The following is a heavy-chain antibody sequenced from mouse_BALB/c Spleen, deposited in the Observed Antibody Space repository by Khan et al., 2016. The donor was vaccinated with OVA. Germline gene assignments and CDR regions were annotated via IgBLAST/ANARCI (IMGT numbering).Heavy chain of an antibody. J-gene: IGHJ3*01. CDR1: GYSFTTYY. CDR3: TKQGYVAWFTY. D-gene: IGHD2-2*01. V-gene: IGHV1S135*01. Sequence: VQLKQSGPELMKPGASVKISCRASGYSFTTYYIHWVMQSPGKSLEWIGYIDPFNGGTTYNQKFKGKATLTVDKSSSTAYIHLSNLTSEDSAAYYCTKQGYVAWFTYWGQGTLVTVSA. CDR2: IDPFNGGT.